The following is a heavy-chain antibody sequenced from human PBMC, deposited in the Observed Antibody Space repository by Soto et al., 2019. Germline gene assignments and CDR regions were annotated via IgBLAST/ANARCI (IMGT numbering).Heavy chain of an antibody. CDR1: GFTFSSSA. Sequence: QMQLVQSGPEVKKPGTSVKVSCKTSGFTFSSSAVHWVRQARGHRLQWIGWIDDGSGNANYAQMLQERSGTRRDMSTSTADMEVRSRRPEDTAVYYCAAAREGSIYRFARHWGPGALVTVSS. CDR2: IDDGSGNA. CDR3: AAAREGSIYRFARH. D-gene: IGHD1-26*01. V-gene: IGHV1-58*01. J-gene: IGHJ4*02.